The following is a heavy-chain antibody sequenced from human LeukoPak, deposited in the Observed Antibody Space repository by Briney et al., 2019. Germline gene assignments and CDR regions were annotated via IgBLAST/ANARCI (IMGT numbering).Heavy chain of an antibody. CDR2: IWYDGSNK. Sequence: GGSRRLSCAASGFTFSSYGMHWVRQAPGKGLEWVAVIWYDGSNKYYADSVKGRFTISRDNSKNTLYLQMNSLRAEDTAVYCCAKAGNFGVVITNYFDYWGQGTLVTVSS. CDR1: GFTFSSYG. CDR3: AKAGNFGVVITNYFDY. V-gene: IGHV3-33*06. J-gene: IGHJ4*02. D-gene: IGHD3-3*01.